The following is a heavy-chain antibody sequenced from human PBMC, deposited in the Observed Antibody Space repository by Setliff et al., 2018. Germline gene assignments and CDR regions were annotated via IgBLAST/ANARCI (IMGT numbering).Heavy chain of an antibody. J-gene: IGHJ4*02. V-gene: IGHV5-51*01. Sequence: PGESLKISCKGSGYSFSSYWIGRVRQMPGKGLEWMGIIFPGNSDTRYSPSFQGQVTISADKSISTAYLQWSSLKASDTAMYYCARESYDSSGYIYYFDYWGQGTLVTVSS. D-gene: IGHD3-22*01. CDR2: IFPGNSDT. CDR3: ARESYDSSGYIYYFDY. CDR1: GYSFSSYW.